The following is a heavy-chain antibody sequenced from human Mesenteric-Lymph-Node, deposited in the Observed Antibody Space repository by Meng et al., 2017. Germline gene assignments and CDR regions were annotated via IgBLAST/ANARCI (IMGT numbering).Heavy chain of an antibody. J-gene: IGHJ4*02. CDR3: ASDLIGSGSYPY. D-gene: IGHD3-10*01. Sequence: GESLKISCAASGFTFSSYWMHWVRQAPGKGLVWVSRINTDGSRISYADSVKGRFTISRDNAKNTLYLQMNSLRAEDTAVYYCASDLIGSGSYPYWGQGTLVTVSS. V-gene: IGHV3-74*01. CDR2: INTDGSRI. CDR1: GFTFSSYW.